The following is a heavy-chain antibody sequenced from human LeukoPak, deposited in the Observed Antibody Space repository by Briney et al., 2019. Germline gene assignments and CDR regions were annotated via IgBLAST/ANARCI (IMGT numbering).Heavy chain of an antibody. Sequence: GGSLRLSCAASGFTFSSYEMNWVRQAPGKGLEWVSYISSSGSTIYYADSVKGRFTISRDNAKNSLYLQMNSLRAEDTAVYYCAKDRYVLRYFDWLLGPEDYWGQGTLVTVSS. CDR3: AKDRYVLRYFDWLLGPEDY. D-gene: IGHD3-9*01. CDR1: GFTFSSYE. J-gene: IGHJ4*02. CDR2: ISSSGSTI. V-gene: IGHV3-48*03.